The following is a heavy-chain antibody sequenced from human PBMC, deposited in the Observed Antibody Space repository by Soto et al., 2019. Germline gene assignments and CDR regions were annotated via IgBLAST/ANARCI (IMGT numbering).Heavy chain of an antibody. CDR2: VYPGGST. CDR3: ARDLLRGGGYYNWFDP. Sequence: PSETLSLTCTVSGASISSYHWSWIRQPAGKGLEWIGRVYPGGSTNYNPSLKSRVSMSIDTSKNQFSLNLTSVTAADSAVYYCARDLLRGGGYYNWFDPWGQGTLVTVSS. D-gene: IGHD2-21*02. J-gene: IGHJ5*02. V-gene: IGHV4-4*07. CDR1: GASISSYH.